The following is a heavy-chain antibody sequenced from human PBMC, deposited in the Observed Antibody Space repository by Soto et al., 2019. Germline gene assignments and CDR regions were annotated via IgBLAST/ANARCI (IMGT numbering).Heavy chain of an antibody. CDR1: GYTFTSYG. V-gene: IGHV1-18*01. CDR3: ARHSAGSHYYYYYGMDV. J-gene: IGHJ6*02. Sequence: KVSCKASGYTFTSYGISWVRQAPGQGLEWMGWISAYNGNTNYAQKLQGRVTMTTDTSTSTAYMELRSLRSDDTAVYYCARHSAGSHYYYYYGMDVWGQGTTVTVSS. CDR2: ISAYNGNT.